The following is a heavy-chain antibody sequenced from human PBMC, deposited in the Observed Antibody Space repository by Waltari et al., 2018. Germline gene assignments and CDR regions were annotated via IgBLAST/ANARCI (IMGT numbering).Heavy chain of an antibody. Sequence: QVQLVESGGGVVQPGGSLRLSCAASGFTFSSYGMHWVRQAPGKGLEWVAFIRYDGSNKYYADSVKGRFTISRDNSKNTLYLQMNSLRAEDTAVYYCAKVGALGPWDVWGKGTTVTISS. J-gene: IGHJ6*04. CDR3: AKVGALGPWDV. CDR2: IRYDGSNK. CDR1: GFTFSSYG. D-gene: IGHD3-3*01. V-gene: IGHV3-30*02.